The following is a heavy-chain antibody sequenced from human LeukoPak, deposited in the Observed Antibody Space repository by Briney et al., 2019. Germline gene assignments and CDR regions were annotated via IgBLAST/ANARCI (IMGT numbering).Heavy chain of an antibody. CDR1: GFTFSSYS. Sequence: GGSLRLSCAASGFTFSSYSMNWVRQAPGKGLEWVSSISSSSSYIYYADSVKGRFTISRDNAKNSLYLQMNSLRAEDTAVYYCARGDGSGRPIPGAFDYWGQGTLVTVSS. CDR2: ISSSSSYI. D-gene: IGHD3-10*01. V-gene: IGHV3-21*01. CDR3: ARGDGSGRPIPGAFDY. J-gene: IGHJ4*02.